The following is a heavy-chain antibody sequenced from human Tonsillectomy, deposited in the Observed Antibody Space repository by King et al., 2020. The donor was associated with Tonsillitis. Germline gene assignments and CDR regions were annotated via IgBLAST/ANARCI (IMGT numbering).Heavy chain of an antibody. D-gene: IGHD2-2*01. CDR2: IIPILGTT. CDR1: GGTFSSYG. Sequence: QLVQSGAEVKKPCSAVKVSCRASGGTFSSYGFSWVRQAPGQGLEWMGGIIPILGTTNYAQKFQGRVTLPADESTSTAYMELSGLRSEDTAVYYCARGEGYCSSTSCYHYFDYWGQGTLVTVSS. J-gene: IGHJ4*02. V-gene: IGHV1-69*12. CDR3: ARGEGYCSSTSCYHYFDY.